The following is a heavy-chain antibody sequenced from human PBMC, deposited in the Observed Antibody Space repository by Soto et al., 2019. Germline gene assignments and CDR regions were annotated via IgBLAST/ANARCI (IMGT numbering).Heavy chain of an antibody. CDR3: AGGRKDYYVNSAKYFLDY. Sequence: QVRLVQSGAEVKKAGASVKVSCKASGYTFITYGVSWVRQAPGQGVDWLGWISNYHGNTRDAERLQGSVTMTTDTTTNTAYIELRNLRSDDTAVYYCAGGRKDYYVNSAKYFLDYWGRGALVAVSS. D-gene: IGHD3-22*01. V-gene: IGHV1-18*01. CDR1: GYTFITYG. J-gene: IGHJ4*02. CDR2: ISNYHGNT.